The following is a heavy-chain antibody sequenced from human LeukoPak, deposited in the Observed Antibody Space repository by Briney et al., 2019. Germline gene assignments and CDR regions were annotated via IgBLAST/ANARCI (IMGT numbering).Heavy chain of an antibody. D-gene: IGHD3-22*01. CDR1: GGSISSGSYY. CDR2: IYYSGST. CDR3: ARRGLRYYYDS. Sequence: SETLSLTCTVSGGSISSGSYYWGWIRQPPGKGLEWIGSIYYSGSTYYNPSLKSRVTISVDTSKNQFSLKLSSVTAADTAVYYCARRGLRYYYDSWGQGTLVTGSS. J-gene: IGHJ4*02. V-gene: IGHV4-39*01.